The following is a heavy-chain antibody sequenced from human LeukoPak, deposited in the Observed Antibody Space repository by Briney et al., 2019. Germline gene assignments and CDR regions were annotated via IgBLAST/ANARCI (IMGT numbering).Heavy chain of an antibody. CDR3: TRDSNHDSSG. J-gene: IGHJ4*02. Sequence: GGSLRLSCAASGFSFSTYWMTWVRQAPGKGLECVANIATDGSETYYPDSVKGRFTISRNNARSSLYLQMNNLRVEDTAIYYCTRDSNHDSSGWGQGTLVTVSS. CDR2: IATDGSET. V-gene: IGHV3-7*01. CDR1: GFSFSTYW. D-gene: IGHD3-22*01.